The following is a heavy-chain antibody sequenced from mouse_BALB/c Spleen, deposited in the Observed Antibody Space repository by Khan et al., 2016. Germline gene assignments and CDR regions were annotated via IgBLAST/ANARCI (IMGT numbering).Heavy chain of an antibody. J-gene: IGHJ4*01. CDR3: AREDWDGYAMDY. V-gene: IGHV9-3-1*01. D-gene: IGHD4-1*01. CDR2: INTYTGQP. Sequence: QIQLVQSGPELKKPGETVKISCKASGYPFKNYGMNWVKRAPGKGVKWMGWINTYTGQPTYADDFKGRFAFSLETSATTAYLQINNLKDEDTATYFCAREDWDGYAMDYWGQGTSVTVSS. CDR1: GYPFKNYG.